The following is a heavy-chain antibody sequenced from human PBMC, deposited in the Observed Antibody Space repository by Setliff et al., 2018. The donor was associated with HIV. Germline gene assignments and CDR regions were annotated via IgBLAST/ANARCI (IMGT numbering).Heavy chain of an antibody. Sequence: ASVKVSCKASGYTFTAYYIHWMRQAPGQGLEWMGRIIPNSGATNYAQKFQGRVTMTRDTSISTAYMELSRLRSDDTAIYYCATKVYCTNGVCLDAFDIWGQGTMVTVTS. CDR3: ATKVYCTNGVCLDAFDI. CDR2: IIPNSGAT. CDR1: GYTFTAYY. V-gene: IGHV1-2*06. D-gene: IGHD2-8*01. J-gene: IGHJ3*02.